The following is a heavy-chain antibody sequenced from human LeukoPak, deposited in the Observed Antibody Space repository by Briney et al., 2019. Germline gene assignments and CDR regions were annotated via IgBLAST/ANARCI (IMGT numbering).Heavy chain of an antibody. V-gene: IGHV3-7*01. Sequence: GGSLRLSCAASGFTFSSYWMSWVRQAPGKGLEWVANIKQDGSEKYYVDSVKGRFTISRDNAKNSLYLQMNSLRAEDTAVYYCARAMIIPYYAFDIWGQGTMVTVSS. CDR2: IKQDGSEK. D-gene: IGHD3-16*01. CDR3: ARAMIIPYYAFDI. CDR1: GFTFSSYW. J-gene: IGHJ3*02.